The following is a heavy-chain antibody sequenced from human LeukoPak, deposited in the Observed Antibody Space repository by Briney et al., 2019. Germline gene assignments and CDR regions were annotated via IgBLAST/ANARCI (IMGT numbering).Heavy chain of an antibody. Sequence: PSETLSLTCSVSGDSISRSDSYWDWIRQPPEKGLEWIGTIYYSGRTYYSPSLNSRVTMSVDTSSNQFSLNLRSVTAADTAVYYCARRRYYDGSGYLEWGQGTLLSVSS. J-gene: IGHJ1*01. CDR2: IYYSGRT. CDR1: GDSISRSDSY. V-gene: IGHV4-39*01. D-gene: IGHD3-22*01. CDR3: ARRRYYDGSGYLE.